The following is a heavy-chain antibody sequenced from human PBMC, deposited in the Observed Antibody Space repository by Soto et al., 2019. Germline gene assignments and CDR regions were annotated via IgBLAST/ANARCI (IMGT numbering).Heavy chain of an antibody. CDR2: IIPIFGTA. CDR3: ARGPGYCSGGSCYSMHFQH. D-gene: IGHD2-15*01. CDR1: GGTFSSYA. Sequence: QVQLVQSGAEVKKPGSSVKVSCKASGGTFSSYAISWVRRAPGQGLEWMGGIIPIFGTANYAQKFQGRVTITADESTSTAYMELSSLRSEDTAVYYCARGPGYCSGGSCYSMHFQHWGQGTLVTVSS. V-gene: IGHV1-69*01. J-gene: IGHJ1*01.